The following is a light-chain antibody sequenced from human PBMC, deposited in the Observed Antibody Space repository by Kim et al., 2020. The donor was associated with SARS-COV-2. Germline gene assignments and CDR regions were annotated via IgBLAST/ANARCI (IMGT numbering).Light chain of an antibody. CDR1: SLRTYY. CDR2: GKN. CDR3: NSRDNNDNVL. Sequence: SSELTQDPAVSVALGQTVRITCQGDSLRTYYTTWFHQKPGQAPIVVFYGKNNRPSGIPDRFSGSSSGNTASLTITATQAGDEADYYCNSRDNNDNVLFGGGTQLTVL. J-gene: IGLJ2*01. V-gene: IGLV3-19*01.